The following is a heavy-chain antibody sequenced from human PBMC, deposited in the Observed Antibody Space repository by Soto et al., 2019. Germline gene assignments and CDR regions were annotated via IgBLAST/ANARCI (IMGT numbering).Heavy chain of an antibody. CDR2: INHSGST. D-gene: IGHD6-13*01. CDR1: GGSFSGYY. CDR3: ARGSHIAAAGLDY. Sequence: SETLPLSCAVYGGSFSGYYWSWLRQPPGKGLQWIGEINHSGSTNYNPSLKSRVTISVDTSKNQFSLKPSSVTAADTAVYHCARGSHIAAAGLDYWGQGALVTVSS. J-gene: IGHJ4*02. V-gene: IGHV4-34*01.